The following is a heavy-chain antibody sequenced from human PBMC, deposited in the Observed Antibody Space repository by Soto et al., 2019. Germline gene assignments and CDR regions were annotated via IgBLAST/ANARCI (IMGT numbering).Heavy chain of an antibody. D-gene: IGHD6-19*01. CDR3: ARDGQWLPRDGLRSSYYFDY. J-gene: IGHJ4*02. V-gene: IGHV3-33*01. Sequence: GGSLRLSCAASGFNFSSYVMHWVRQAPGKGPEWVAVIWYDGGNKYYADSVKGRFTISRDNSKNTLYLQMNSLRAEDTAVYYCARDGQWLPRDGLRSSYYFDYWGQGTLVTVSS. CDR1: GFNFSSYV. CDR2: IWYDGGNK.